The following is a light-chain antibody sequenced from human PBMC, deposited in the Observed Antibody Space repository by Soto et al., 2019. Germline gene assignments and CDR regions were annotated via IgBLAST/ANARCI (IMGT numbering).Light chain of an antibody. V-gene: IGKV1-5*03. CDR2: KAS. CDR1: QSISSW. CDR3: QQYNSYSPT. J-gene: IGKJ1*01. Sequence: DIQMPQSPSTLSASVGDRVTITCRASQSISSWLAWYQQKPGKAPNLLIYKASSLESGVPSRFSGSGSGTEFTLTTSSLQPDDFATYYCQQYNSYSPTFGQGTKVEIK.